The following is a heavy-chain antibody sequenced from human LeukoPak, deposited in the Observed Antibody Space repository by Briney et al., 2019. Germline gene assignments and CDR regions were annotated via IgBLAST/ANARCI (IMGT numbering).Heavy chain of an antibody. CDR2: IYYSGST. CDR1: GGSISSYY. CDR3: ARLNRRSLLFDY. D-gene: IGHD2-15*01. J-gene: IGHJ4*02. Sequence: SETLSLTCTVSGGSISSYYWSWIRQPPGKGLEWIGYIYYSGSTYYNPSLKSRVTISVDTSKNQFSLKLSSVTAADTAVYYCARLNRRSLLFDYWGQGTLVTVSS. V-gene: IGHV4-59*04.